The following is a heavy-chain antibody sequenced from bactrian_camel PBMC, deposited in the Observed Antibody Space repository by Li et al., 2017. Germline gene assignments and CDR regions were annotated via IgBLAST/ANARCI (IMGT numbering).Heavy chain of an antibody. Sequence: VQLVESGGALVQPGASLRPSCAASGFSFRTNTMSWVRQAPGKGLEWVSAINSGGGYSWYMDSVKGRFTISRDNAKKTLYLQLNDLKTEDSAMYYCATEPPFGGSWYWAFGYWGQGTQVTVS. J-gene: IGHJ6*01. V-gene: IGHV3S42*01. CDR2: INSGGGYS. D-gene: IGHD6*01. CDR1: GFSFRTNT. CDR3: ATEPPFGGSWYWAFGY.